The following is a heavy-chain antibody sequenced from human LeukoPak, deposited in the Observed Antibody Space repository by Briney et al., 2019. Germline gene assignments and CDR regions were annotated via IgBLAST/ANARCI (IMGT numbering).Heavy chain of an antibody. Sequence: PGGSLRLSCAASGFTFSTYAAHWVRQAPGKGLEWVAVISFDGSKKYYADSVKGRFTISRDNSKNTLYLQMNSLRAEDTAIYYCAKNRRLPWDYFDSWGQGTLVTVSS. CDR3: AKNRRLPWDYFDS. V-gene: IGHV3-30-3*02. J-gene: IGHJ4*02. D-gene: IGHD5-12*01. CDR1: GFTFSTYA. CDR2: ISFDGSKK.